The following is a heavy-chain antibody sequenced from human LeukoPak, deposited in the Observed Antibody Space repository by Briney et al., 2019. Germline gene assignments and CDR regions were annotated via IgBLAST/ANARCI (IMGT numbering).Heavy chain of an antibody. V-gene: IGHV3-7*03. CDR1: GFTFSGFW. J-gene: IGHJ3*01. CDR3: ARSSYSSSSSV. Sequence: GGSLRLSCAVSGFTFSGFWMSWSHQAPGKGLEWVASINSDGSEGYYADVVKGRFTISRDNAKNSLYLQINSLRAEDTAVYYCARSSYSSSSSVWGQGTMVTVSS. D-gene: IGHD6-6*01. CDR2: INSDGSEG.